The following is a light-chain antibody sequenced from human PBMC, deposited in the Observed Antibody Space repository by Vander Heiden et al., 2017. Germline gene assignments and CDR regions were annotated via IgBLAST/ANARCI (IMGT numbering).Light chain of an antibody. CDR2: GAS. CDR3: QHSGSYP. J-gene: IGKJ1*01. CDR1: QSVSSSY. Sequence: EIVLTQSPGTLSLSPGERATLSCRASQSVSSSYLAWDQQKPGQAPRLLIYGASSRDTGIPDRFSGSGSGTDFTLTSSRLEPQHLEVYYAQHSGSYPFGQGTKVEIK. V-gene: IGKV3-20*01.